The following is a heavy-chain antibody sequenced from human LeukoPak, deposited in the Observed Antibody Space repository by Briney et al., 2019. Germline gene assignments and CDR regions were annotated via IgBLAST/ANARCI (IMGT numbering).Heavy chain of an antibody. CDR2: IWYDGSNK. CDR3: AREPNSGSYFFDY. Sequence: PGGSLRLSCAASGFTFSSYGMHWVRQAPGKGLEWVAVIWYDGSNKYYADSVKGRFTISRDNSKNTLYLQMNSLRAEGTAVYYCAREPNSGSYFFDYWGQGTLVTVSS. D-gene: IGHD1-26*01. J-gene: IGHJ4*02. CDR1: GFTFSSYG. V-gene: IGHV3-33*01.